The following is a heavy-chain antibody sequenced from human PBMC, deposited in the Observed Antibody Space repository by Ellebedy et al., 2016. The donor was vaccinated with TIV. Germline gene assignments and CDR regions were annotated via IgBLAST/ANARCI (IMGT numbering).Heavy chain of an antibody. CDR1: GGTFSRHG. CDR3: ASEREYSRGCVSFTY. V-gene: IGHV1-18*01. J-gene: IGHJ4*02. Sequence: ASVKVSXKASGGTFSRHGISWVRQAPGQGLEWMGWISAYNGNTNYAQKFQDRVTLTTDTSTRTAYMELTSLRDDDTAVYYCASEREYSRGCVSFTYWGQGTLLTVSS. CDR2: ISAYNGNT. D-gene: IGHD6-19*01.